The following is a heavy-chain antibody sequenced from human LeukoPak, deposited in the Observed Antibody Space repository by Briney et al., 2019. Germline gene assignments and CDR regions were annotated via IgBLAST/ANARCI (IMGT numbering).Heavy chain of an antibody. CDR1: GFTFSNYS. D-gene: IGHD3-22*01. CDR2: ISRASSTI. V-gene: IGHV3-48*01. J-gene: IGHJ3*02. Sequence: GGSLRLSCAASGFTFSNYSMNWVRQAPGKGREWGSYISRASSTIYYADSVKGRFTISRDNAKNSLYLRMNSLRAEDTAVYYCARDHNYYDSSGYYWMDVFDIWGQGTMVTVSS. CDR3: ARDHNYYDSSGYYWMDVFDI.